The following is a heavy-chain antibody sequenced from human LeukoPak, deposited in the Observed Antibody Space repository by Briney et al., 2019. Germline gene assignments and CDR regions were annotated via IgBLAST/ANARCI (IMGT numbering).Heavy chain of an antibody. V-gene: IGHV1-2*02. D-gene: IGHD3-3*01. CDR3: ARDLEYYDFWSGSDNWFDP. Sequence: ASVKVSCKASGYTFTGYYMHWVRQAPGQGLEWMGWINPNSGGTNYAQKFQGRVTMTRDTSISTAYMELSRLRSDDTAVYYCARDLEYYDFWSGSDNWFDPWGQGTLVTVSS. CDR2: INPNSGGT. CDR1: GYTFTGYY. J-gene: IGHJ5*02.